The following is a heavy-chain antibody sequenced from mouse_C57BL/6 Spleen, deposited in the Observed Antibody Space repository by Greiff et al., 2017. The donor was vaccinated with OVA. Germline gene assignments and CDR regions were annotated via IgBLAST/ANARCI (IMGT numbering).Heavy chain of an antibody. Sequence: EVQLQQSGPELVKPGASVKISCKASGYTFTDYYMNWVKQSHGKSLEWIGDINPNNGGTSYNQKFKGKATLTVDKSSSTAYMELRSLTSEDSAVYYCARIYGSRTYYFDYWGQGTTLTVSS. J-gene: IGHJ2*01. CDR2: INPNNGGT. CDR3: ARIYGSRTYYFDY. V-gene: IGHV1-26*01. D-gene: IGHD1-1*01. CDR1: GYTFTDYY.